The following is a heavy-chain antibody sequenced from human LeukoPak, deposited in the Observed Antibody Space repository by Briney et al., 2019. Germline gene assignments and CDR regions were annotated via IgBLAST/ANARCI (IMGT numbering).Heavy chain of an antibody. CDR3: ARVGQYAGYSGYHRVFDY. D-gene: IGHD5-12*01. V-gene: IGHV4-59*01. J-gene: IGHJ4*02. CDR1: GGSISSYY. Sequence: SETLSLTCTVSGGSISSYYWSWIRQPPGRGLEWIGYIYYSGSTNYNPSLKSRVTISVDTSKNQSSLKLSSVTAADTAVYYCARVGQYAGYSGYHRVFDYWGQGTLVTVSS. CDR2: IYYSGST.